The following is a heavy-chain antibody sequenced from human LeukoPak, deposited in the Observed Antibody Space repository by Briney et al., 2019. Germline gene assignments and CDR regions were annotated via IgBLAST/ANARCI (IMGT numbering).Heavy chain of an antibody. CDR1: GYTFTDYY. Sequence: ASVKVSCKASGYTFTDYYMHWVRHAPGQGLEWRGCINPNISGTYYAQTFQSRVTMTRDTSISTAYMELSRLRSDDTAVYYCARHRRPGIAAAGTWPFDYWGQGTLVTVSS. V-gene: IGHV1-2*02. J-gene: IGHJ4*02. CDR2: INPNISGT. D-gene: IGHD6-13*01. CDR3: ARHRRPGIAAAGTWPFDY.